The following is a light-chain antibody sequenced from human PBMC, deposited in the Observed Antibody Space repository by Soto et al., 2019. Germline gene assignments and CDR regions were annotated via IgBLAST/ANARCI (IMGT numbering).Light chain of an antibody. J-gene: IGKJ4*01. Sequence: EIVLTQSPGTLSLSPGERATLSCRASQSISSNYLAWYQQRPGQAPRLLIYGASSRATGIPDRFSGSGSGTHFTLTIRRLEPEDFAVYYCQQYGTSPLTFGGGTKVEIK. CDR3: QQYGTSPLT. CDR2: GAS. CDR1: QSISSNY. V-gene: IGKV3-20*01.